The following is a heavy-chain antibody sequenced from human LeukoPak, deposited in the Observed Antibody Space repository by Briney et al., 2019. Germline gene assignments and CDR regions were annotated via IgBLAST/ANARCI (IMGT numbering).Heavy chain of an antibody. CDR2: IIPIFGTA. V-gene: IGHV1-69*05. J-gene: IGHJ6*03. CDR1: GGTFSSYA. D-gene: IGHD2-2*01. Sequence: ASVKVSCKASGGTFSSYAISWVRQAPGQGLEWMGGIIPIFGTANYAQKFQGRVTITTDESTSTAYMELSNLRSADTAVYYCARNVKYWSSTSCPTSPTWYYYMDVWGKGTTVTVSS. CDR3: ARNVKYWSSTSCPTSPTWYYYMDV.